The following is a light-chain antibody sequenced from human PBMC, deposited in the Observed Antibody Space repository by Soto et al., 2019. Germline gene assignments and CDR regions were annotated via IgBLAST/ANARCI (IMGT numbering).Light chain of an antibody. J-gene: IGLJ1*01. CDR3: GSWDSSLTANV. CDR1: TFNVTNNF. V-gene: IGLV1-51*01. CDR2: DDI. Sequence: QSVLAQPPSVSAAPGQKVTISCSGTTFNVTNNFVSWYQQFPGKAPKLLIYDDIRRPSGIPDRFSASKSGTSATLGITGLQTGDEADYYCGSWDSSLTANVFGTGTKVTVL.